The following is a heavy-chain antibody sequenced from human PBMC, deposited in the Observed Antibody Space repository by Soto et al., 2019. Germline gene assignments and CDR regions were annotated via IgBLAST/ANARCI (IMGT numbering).Heavy chain of an antibody. V-gene: IGHV3-49*04. CDR3: TRVVVGATTDY. CDR1: GFTFGDYA. J-gene: IGHJ4*02. D-gene: IGHD1-26*01. Sequence: GSLRLSCTASGFTFGDYAMSWVRQAPGKGLEWVGFIRSKAYGGTKEYAASVKDRFTISRDDSKSIAYLQMNSLKTEDTAVYYCTRVVVGATTDYWGQGTLVTVSS. CDR2: IRSKAYGGTK.